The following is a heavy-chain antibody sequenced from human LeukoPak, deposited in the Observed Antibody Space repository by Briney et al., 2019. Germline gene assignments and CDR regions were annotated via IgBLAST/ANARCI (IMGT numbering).Heavy chain of an antibody. Sequence: GGSLRLSCAASGFTFSSYSMNWVRQAPGKGLEWVSYISSSSSYIYYADSVKGRFTISRDNAKNSLYLQMNSLRAEDMAVYYCARGWADILTGYFDYWGQGTLVAVSS. CDR2: ISSSSSYI. CDR1: GFTFSSYS. CDR3: ARGWADILTGYFDY. J-gene: IGHJ4*02. D-gene: IGHD3-9*01. V-gene: IGHV3-21*01.